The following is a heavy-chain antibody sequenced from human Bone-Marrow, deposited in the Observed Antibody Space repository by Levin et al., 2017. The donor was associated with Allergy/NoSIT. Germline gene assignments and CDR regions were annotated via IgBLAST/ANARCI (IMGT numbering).Heavy chain of an antibody. CDR3: ARVGYGDYLEF. J-gene: IGHJ4*02. Sequence: PGGSLRLSCAGSGYSFGNYAMHWIRQAPGKGLDWVAVTSHDGGNTNYADSVKGRFTVSRDNSKSTLYLQMNGLRTDDTAVYYCARVGYGDYLEFWGQGTLVIVSS. D-gene: IGHD4-17*01. CDR1: GYSFGNYA. CDR2: TSHDGGNT. V-gene: IGHV3-30-3*01.